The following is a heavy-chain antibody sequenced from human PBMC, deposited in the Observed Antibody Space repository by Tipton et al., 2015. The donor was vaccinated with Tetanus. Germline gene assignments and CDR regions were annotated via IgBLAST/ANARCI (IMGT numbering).Heavy chain of an antibody. CDR3: AKDWRWQWVHLGADH. CDR2: ISYDGSNK. Sequence: QLVQSGGGLVKPGGSLRLSCAASGFTFSSYGMHWVRQAPGRGLEWVAVISYDGSNKYYADSVKGRFTISRDNSKNTLYLQMNSLRAEDTAVYYCAKDWRWQWVHLGADHWGQGTLVTVSS. D-gene: IGHD6-19*01. J-gene: IGHJ4*02. CDR1: GFTFSSYG. V-gene: IGHV3-30*18.